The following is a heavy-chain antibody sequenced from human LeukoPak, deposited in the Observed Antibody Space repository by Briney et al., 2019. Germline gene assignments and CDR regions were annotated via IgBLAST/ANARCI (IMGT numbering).Heavy chain of an antibody. CDR2: IYYSGST. D-gene: IGHD3-22*01. J-gene: IGHJ4*02. CDR3: ARDHYYYDSSGYYYYYFDY. Sequence: SETLSLTCTVSGGSISSYYWSWIRQPPGKGLEWIGYIYYSGSTNYNPSLKSRVTISVDTSKNQFSLKLSSVTAADTAVYYCARDHYYYDSSGYYYYYFDYWGQGTLVTVSS. V-gene: IGHV4-59*01. CDR1: GGSISSYY.